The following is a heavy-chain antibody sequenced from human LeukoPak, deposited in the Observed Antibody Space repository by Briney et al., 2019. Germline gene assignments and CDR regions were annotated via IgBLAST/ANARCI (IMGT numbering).Heavy chain of an antibody. D-gene: IGHD3-9*01. V-gene: IGHV3-66*01. CDR3: ARESEQTGYYAAFDY. Sequence: PGGSLRLSCAASGFTVSSNYMSWVRQAPGKGLEWVSVIYSGGSTYYADSVKGRFTISRDNSKNTLYLQMNSLRAEDTAVYYCARESEQTGYYAAFDYWGQGTLVTVSS. CDR1: GFTVSSNY. J-gene: IGHJ4*02. CDR2: IYSGGST.